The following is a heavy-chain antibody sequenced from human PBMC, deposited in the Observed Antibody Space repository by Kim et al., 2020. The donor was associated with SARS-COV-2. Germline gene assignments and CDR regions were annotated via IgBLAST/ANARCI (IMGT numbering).Heavy chain of an antibody. J-gene: IGHJ4*02. V-gene: IGHV4-39*01. CDR3: ASLLTGAWVPQGENY. D-gene: IGHD3-16*01. Sequence: PALKSRVTISVDTSKTQFSLKLSSVTAADTAVYYCASLLTGAWVPQGENYWGQGTLVTVSS.